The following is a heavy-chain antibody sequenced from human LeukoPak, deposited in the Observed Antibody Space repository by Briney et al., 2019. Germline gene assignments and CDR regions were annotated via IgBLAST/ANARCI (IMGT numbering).Heavy chain of an antibody. D-gene: IGHD2-2*01. CDR2: IYPDDSDI. J-gene: IGHJ4*02. CDR3: ARLFNPTYCSTTSCPHTLGY. CDR1: GYSFTRYW. V-gene: IGHV5-51*01. Sequence: GESLKISCKGSGYSFTRYWIGWVRQMPGRGLQWMGIIYPDDSDIRYSPSSQGQVTVSADKSITTAYLQWRSLKASDTAMYYCARLFNPTYCSTTSCPHTLGYWGQGTLVTVSS.